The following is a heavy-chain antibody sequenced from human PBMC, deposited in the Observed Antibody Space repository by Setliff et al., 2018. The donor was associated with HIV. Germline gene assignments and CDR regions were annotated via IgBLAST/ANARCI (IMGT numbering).Heavy chain of an antibody. CDR3: VLPGYYESSGYAVDH. J-gene: IGHJ4*02. D-gene: IGHD3-22*01. CDR1: GYTFSAYH. V-gene: IGHV1-2*06. CDR2: INPNRGGT. Sequence: ASVKVSCKASGYTFSAYHMDWVRQAPGQGLEWMGRINPNRGGTNFAQKFQGRVTLTRDTSISTANMELTRLTADDTAVYYCVLPGYYESSGYAVDHWVQGTLVTVSS.